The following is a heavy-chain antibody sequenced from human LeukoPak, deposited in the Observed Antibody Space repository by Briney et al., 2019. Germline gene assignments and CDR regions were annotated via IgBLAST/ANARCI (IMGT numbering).Heavy chain of an antibody. J-gene: IGHJ4*02. CDR1: GYSFTSYW. CDR2: IDPSDSYT. Sequence: GESLKISCKGSGYSFTSYWISWVRQMPGKGLEWMGRIDPSDSYTNYSPSFQGHVTISADKSISTAYLQWSSLKASDTAMYYCARHDGAVTDFEYWGQGTLVTVSS. V-gene: IGHV5-10-1*01. CDR3: ARHDGAVTDFEY. D-gene: IGHD1-26*01.